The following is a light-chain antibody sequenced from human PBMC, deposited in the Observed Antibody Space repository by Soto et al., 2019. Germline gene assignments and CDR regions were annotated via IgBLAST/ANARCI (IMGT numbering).Light chain of an antibody. J-gene: IGLJ2*01. CDR1: SSDVGGYNY. Sequence: QSALTQPASVSGSPGQSITISCTGTSSDVGGYNYISWYQQHPGKAPKFIIYDVRNRPSGVSNRFSGSRSDNTASLTISGLPAEDEADYYCSSYTSSSTVIFGGGTKLTVL. CDR3: SSYTSSSTVI. V-gene: IGLV2-14*01. CDR2: DVR.